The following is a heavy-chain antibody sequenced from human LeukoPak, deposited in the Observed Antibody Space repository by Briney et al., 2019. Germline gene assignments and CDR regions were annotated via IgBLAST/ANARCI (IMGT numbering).Heavy chain of an antibody. V-gene: IGHV3-64*01. Sequence: GGSLRLSCAASGFTFSAYAMHWVRQSRGKGLEHVSIISSDGVSTYYANSVEGIFTISRDNSKNTVSLQMDSLRVEDMAVYYCATNIAGAFDVWGQGTMVTVSS. CDR1: GFTFSAYA. CDR2: ISSDGVST. D-gene: IGHD2/OR15-2a*01. CDR3: ATNIAGAFDV. J-gene: IGHJ3*01.